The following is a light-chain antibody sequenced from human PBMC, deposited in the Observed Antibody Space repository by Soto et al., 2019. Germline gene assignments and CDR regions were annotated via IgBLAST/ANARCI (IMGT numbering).Light chain of an antibody. V-gene: IGKV1-39*01. CDR1: QSISSY. CDR3: QQSYSRVT. CDR2: AAS. Sequence: DIQMTQSPSSLSASVGDGVTITCRASQSISSYVSWYQQKPGKAPKLLIYAASRLQSGVPSRFSGSRSGTVFTLTISSLQPEDFATYYCQQSYSRVTFGQGTKVDIK. J-gene: IGKJ1*01.